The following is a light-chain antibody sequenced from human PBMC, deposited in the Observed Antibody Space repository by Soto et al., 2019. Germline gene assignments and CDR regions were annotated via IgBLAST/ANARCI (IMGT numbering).Light chain of an antibody. CDR2: DAS. CDR3: KLSFT. Sequence: DIQMTQSPSSLSASVGDRVTITCQASQDISNYLNWYQQKPGKAPKLLIYDASNLETGVPSRFSGSGSGTDFTFTISSLQPEDIATYYCKLSFTFGPGTKVDIK. V-gene: IGKV1-33*01. CDR1: QDISNY. J-gene: IGKJ3*01.